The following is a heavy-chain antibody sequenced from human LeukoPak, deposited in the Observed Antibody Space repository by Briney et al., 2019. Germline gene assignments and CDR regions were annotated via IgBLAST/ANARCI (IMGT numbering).Heavy chain of an antibody. Sequence: SETLSLTCTVSGGSISSYYWSWIRQPPGKGLEWIGYIYYSGSTNYNPSLKSRVTISVDTSKNQFSLKLSSVTAADTAAYYCARHGYSSSFYFDYWGQGTLVTVSS. J-gene: IGHJ4*02. D-gene: IGHD6-13*01. CDR3: ARHGYSSSFYFDY. V-gene: IGHV4-59*08. CDR2: IYYSGST. CDR1: GGSISSYY.